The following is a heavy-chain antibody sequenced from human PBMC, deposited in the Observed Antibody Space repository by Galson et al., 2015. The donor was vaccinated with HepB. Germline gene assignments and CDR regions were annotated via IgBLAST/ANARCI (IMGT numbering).Heavy chain of an antibody. Sequence: SVKVSCKASGGTFSSYTISWVRQAPGQGLEWMGRIIPILGIANYAQKFQGRVTITADKSTSTAYMELSSLRSEDTAVYYCARDRGWELREGPYYYYGMDVWGQGTTVTVSS. CDR1: GGTFSSYT. CDR3: ARDRGWELREGPYYYYGMDV. D-gene: IGHD1-26*01. J-gene: IGHJ6*02. CDR2: IIPILGIA. V-gene: IGHV1-69*04.